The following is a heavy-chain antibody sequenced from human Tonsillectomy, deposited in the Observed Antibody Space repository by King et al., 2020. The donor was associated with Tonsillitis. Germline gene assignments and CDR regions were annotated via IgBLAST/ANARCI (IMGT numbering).Heavy chain of an antibody. V-gene: IGHV3-23*04. CDR3: AKDLIRGAQPQYYFDF. J-gene: IGHJ4*02. CDR2: ISAGGSIA. Sequence: VQLVESGGGLVQPGGSLRLSCAASGFTFRDYAMTWVRQAPGKGLEWVSAISAGGSIAYYADSVKGRFTISRDNSKDTVYLQMNALRGEDTAIYYCAKDLIRGAQPQYYFDFWGQGTLVTVSS. CDR1: GFTFRDYA. D-gene: IGHD3-10*01.